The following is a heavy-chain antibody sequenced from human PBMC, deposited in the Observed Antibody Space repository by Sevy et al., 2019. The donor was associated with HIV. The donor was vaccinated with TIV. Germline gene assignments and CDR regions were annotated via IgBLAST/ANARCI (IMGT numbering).Heavy chain of an antibody. CDR2: ISWNGADI. CDR1: NLTFEDYA. D-gene: IGHD6-13*01. Sequence: GGSLRLSCAASNLTFEDYAMHWVRRAPGKGLEWVSGISWNGADIGFAASVKGQFTISRDNAKSSVYLQINSLTPEDTGVYYCAKGQQLITQSGSYFYYGMNVWGQGTTLTVSS. CDR3: AKGQQLITQSGSYFYYGMNV. V-gene: IGHV3-9*01. J-gene: IGHJ6*02.